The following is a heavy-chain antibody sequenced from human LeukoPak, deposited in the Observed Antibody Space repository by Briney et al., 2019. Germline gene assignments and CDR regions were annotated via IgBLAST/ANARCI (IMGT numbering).Heavy chain of an antibody. J-gene: IGHJ6*04. D-gene: IGHD3-3*01. CDR1: GGSISSYY. CDR3: ARDGVVDV. Sequence: PSETPSLTCTVSGGSISSYYWSWIRQPAGKGLEWIGHIYSSGSTNYNPSLKSRVSMSIDTSKNQFSLKLSSVTAADTAVYYCARDGVVDVWGKGTTVTVSS. CDR2: IYSSGST. V-gene: IGHV4-4*07.